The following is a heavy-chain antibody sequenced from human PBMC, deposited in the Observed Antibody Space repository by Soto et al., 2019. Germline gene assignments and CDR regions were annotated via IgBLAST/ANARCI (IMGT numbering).Heavy chain of an antibody. CDR3: TTGIHYARGS. Sequence: EVQLVESGGGLVKPGGSLRLSCAASGFTFSNAWMTWVRQAPGKGLEWVGRINSKTDGGTIDYAAPVKGRFTVSRDESKNTLHLQMNSLKTEDTAGYYCTTGIHYARGSWGQGTLVTVSS. CDR1: GFTFSNAW. D-gene: IGHD2-2*01. J-gene: IGHJ5*02. V-gene: IGHV3-15*01. CDR2: INSKTDGGTI.